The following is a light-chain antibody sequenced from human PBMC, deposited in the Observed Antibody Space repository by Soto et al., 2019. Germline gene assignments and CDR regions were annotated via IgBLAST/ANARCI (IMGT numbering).Light chain of an antibody. CDR1: QTVSNNY. CDR2: GAS. CDR3: QQYNKSFMYS. V-gene: IGKV3-20*01. J-gene: IGKJ2*01. Sequence: EIVLTQSPGTLSLSPGERATLSCRASQTVSNNYLAWYQQKPGQAPRILIYGASSRATGIPDRFSGSGSGTDFTLTISRLEPEDFSVYYCQQYNKSFMYSFCQGTNLEIK.